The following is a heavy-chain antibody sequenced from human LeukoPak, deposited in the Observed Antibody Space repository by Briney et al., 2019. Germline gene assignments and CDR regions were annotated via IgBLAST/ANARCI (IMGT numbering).Heavy chain of an antibody. J-gene: IGHJ3*02. CDR1: GGSISSYY. V-gene: IGHV4-59*01. CDR2: IYYSGST. CDR3: ARARFNDAFDI. Sequence: PSETLSLTCTVSGGSISSYYWSWIRQPPGKGLEWIGYIYYSGSTNYNPSLKSRVIISVDTSKNQFSLKLSSVTAADTAVYYCARARFNDAFDIWGQGTMVTVSS.